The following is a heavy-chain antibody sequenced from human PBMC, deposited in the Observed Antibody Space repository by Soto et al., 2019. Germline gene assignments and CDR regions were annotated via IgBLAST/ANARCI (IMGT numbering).Heavy chain of an antibody. J-gene: IGHJ6*02. Sequence: QVQLQESGPGLVKPSETLSLTCTVSGGSISSYYWSWIRQPPGKGLEWIGYIYYSGSTNYNPSLNRRATISVGTSKNQFSLKLSSVTAADTAVYYCARLVGATRRYYYDGMDVWGQGTTVTVSS. CDR2: IYYSGST. D-gene: IGHD1-26*01. CDR3: ARLVGATRRYYYDGMDV. V-gene: IGHV4-59*08. CDR1: GGSISSYY.